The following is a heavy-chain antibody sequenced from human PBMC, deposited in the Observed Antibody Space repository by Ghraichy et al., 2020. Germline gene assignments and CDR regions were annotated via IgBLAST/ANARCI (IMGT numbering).Heavy chain of an antibody. J-gene: IGHJ5*02. D-gene: IGHD4-17*01. CDR1: GDSVSSSSVA. V-gene: IGHV6-1*01. Sequence: SQTLSLTCAISGDSVSSSSVAWNWIRQSPSRGLEWLGRTYYRSKWYNDYAASVKSRITINPDTSKNQISLQLNSVSPDDAAVYYCARGGTMTMATTRWFDPWGQGTLVTVSS. CDR2: TYYRSKWYN. CDR3: ARGGTMTMATTRWFDP.